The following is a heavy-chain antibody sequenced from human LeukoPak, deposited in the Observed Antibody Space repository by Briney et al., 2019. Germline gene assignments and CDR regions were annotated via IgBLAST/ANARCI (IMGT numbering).Heavy chain of an antibody. CDR2: ISAYNGNT. CDR1: GYTFTSYG. D-gene: IGHD3-22*01. CDR3: ARGITRIVVAP. Sequence: ASVKVSCKASGYTFTSYGISWVRQAPGQGLEWMGWISAYNGNTNYAQKFQGRVTMTRNTSISTAYMELSSLRSEDTAVYYCARGITRIVVAPWGQGTLVTVSS. J-gene: IGHJ5*02. V-gene: IGHV1-18*01.